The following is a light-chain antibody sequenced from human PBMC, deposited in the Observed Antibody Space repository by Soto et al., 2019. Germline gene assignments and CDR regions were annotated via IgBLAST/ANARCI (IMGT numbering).Light chain of an antibody. CDR1: TGAVTSGHY. CDR3: LLSYSGARLYV. V-gene: IGLV7-46*01. CDR2: DTS. Sequence: QAVVTQEPSLTVSPGGTVTLTCGSSTGAVTSGHYPYWFQQKPGQAPRTLIYDTSNKHSWTPARFSGSVLGGKAALTLSGAQPEDEAEYDCLLSYSGARLYVFGTGTKVTVL. J-gene: IGLJ1*01.